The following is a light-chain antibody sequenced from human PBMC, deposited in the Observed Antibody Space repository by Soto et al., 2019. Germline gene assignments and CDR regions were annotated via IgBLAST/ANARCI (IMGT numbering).Light chain of an antibody. J-gene: IGKJ4*01. CDR1: QGISRY. CDR3: QQLNSYLSLT. Sequence: IQLTQSPSSLSASVGDRVTITCRARQGISRYVAWYQQKPGKAPKLLIYAASTLQSGVPSRFSGSGSGTDFTLTISSLQPEDFATYYCQQLNSYLSLTCGGGTKVELK. V-gene: IGKV1-9*01. CDR2: AAS.